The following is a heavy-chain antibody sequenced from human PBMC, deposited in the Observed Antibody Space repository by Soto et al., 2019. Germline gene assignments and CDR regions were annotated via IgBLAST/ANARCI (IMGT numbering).Heavy chain of an antibody. D-gene: IGHD2-2*01. CDR3: AREIVDDIVVVPAAMSINWFDP. J-gene: IGHJ5*02. V-gene: IGHV1-69*10. CDR1: GGTFSSYT. Sequence: SVKVSCKASGGTFSSYTISWVRQAPGQGLEWMGGIIPILGIANYAQKFQGRVTITADKSTSTAYMVLSSLRSEDTAVYYCAREIVDDIVVVPAAMSINWFDPWGQGTLVTVSS. CDR2: IIPILGIA.